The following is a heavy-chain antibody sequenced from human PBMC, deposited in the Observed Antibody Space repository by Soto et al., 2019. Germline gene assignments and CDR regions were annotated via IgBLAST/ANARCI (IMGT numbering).Heavy chain of an antibody. CDR3: ARSRSWSGTAYFQH. D-gene: IGHD3-3*01. J-gene: IGHJ1*01. CDR1: GFTFSSYS. Sequence: EVQLVESGGGLVKPGGSLRLSCAASGFTFSSYSMNWVRQAPGKGLEWVSSIRSSSNYIYYADSVKGRFTISGDSAKNSLFLQMNSLRAEDTAVYYCARSRSWSGTAYFQHWGQGALVTVSS. V-gene: IGHV3-21*01. CDR2: IRSSSNYI.